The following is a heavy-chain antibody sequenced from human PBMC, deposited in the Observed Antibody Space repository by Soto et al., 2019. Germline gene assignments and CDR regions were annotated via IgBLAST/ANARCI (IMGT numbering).Heavy chain of an antibody. V-gene: IGHV1-46*01. CDR3: ARDQPTSYYDSIGPDALGI. CDR2: INPSGGST. D-gene: IGHD3-22*01. J-gene: IGHJ3*02. Sequence: GSSVKVSCKASGYTFTSYYMHWVRQAPGQGLEWMGIINPSGGSTSYAQKFQGRVTMTRDTSTSTVYMELSSLRSEDTAVDYCARDQPTSYYDSIGPDALGIWGQGSIITVSS. CDR1: GYTFTSYY.